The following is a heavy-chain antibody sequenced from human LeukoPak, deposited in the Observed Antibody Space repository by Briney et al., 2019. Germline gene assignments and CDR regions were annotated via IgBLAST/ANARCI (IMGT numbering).Heavy chain of an antibody. Sequence: GGSLRLSCAASGFTFGSYGMSWVREAPGTGLEWVSFITPNADRTSYADSVEGRFTISRDNPRNTLYMQMNSLRDENTAIYYCAIMHGYYDGSGYWVQWGQGALVTVSS. CDR1: GFTFGSYG. J-gene: IGHJ1*01. CDR3: AIMHGYYDGSGYWVQ. V-gene: IGHV3-23*01. D-gene: IGHD3-22*01. CDR2: ITPNADRT.